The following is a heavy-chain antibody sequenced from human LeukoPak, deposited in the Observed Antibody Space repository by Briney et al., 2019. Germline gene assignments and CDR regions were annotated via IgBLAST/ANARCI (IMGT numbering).Heavy chain of an antibody. J-gene: IGHJ5*02. V-gene: IGHV1-2*02. D-gene: IGHD6-19*01. CDR1: GYTFTGYY. CDR2: INSNSGGT. CDR3: ARARVAGTGWFDP. Sequence: ASVKVSCKASGYTFTGYYMHWVRQAPGQGLEWMGWINSNSGGTNYAQKFQGRVTMTRDTSISTAYMELSRLRSDDTAVYYCARARVAGTGWFDPWGQGTLVTVSS.